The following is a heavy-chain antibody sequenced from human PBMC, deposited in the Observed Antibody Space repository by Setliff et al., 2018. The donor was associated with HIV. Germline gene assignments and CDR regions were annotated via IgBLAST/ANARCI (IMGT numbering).Heavy chain of an antibody. CDR3: ARFNALLGSSTYYDY. CDR1: EGYITGYF. D-gene: IGHD3-22*01. Sequence: SETLSLTCTVSEGYITGYFWTWIRQPPGRGLEWIGYIFYSGTTKFNPSLKSRAAISVDSSNNQFSLKMTSVTAADTAVYFCARFNALLGSSTYYDYWGPGLLVTVSS. CDR2: IFYSGTT. V-gene: IGHV4-59*01. J-gene: IGHJ4*02.